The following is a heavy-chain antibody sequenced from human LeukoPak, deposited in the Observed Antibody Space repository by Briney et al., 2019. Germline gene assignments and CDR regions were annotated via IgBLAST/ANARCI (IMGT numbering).Heavy chain of an antibody. V-gene: IGHV3-30*02. CDR3: TRDRTIYCGGDCSTFDY. CDR1: GFTFSSYG. J-gene: IGHJ4*02. Sequence: GGSLRLSCAASGFTFSSYGMHWVRRAPGKGLEWVAYIQYDGSNEQYAHSVKGRFRISRDSSKNILYLQMNSLRAEDTAVYYCTRDRTIYCGGDCSTFDYWGQGTLVTVSS. CDR2: IQYDGSNE. D-gene: IGHD2-21*02.